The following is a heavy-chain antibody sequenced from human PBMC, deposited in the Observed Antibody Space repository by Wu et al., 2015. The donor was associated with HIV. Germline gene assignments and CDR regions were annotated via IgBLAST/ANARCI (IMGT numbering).Heavy chain of an antibody. CDR3: ARARDCSGGSCYYYYYGMDV. CDR2: ISAYNGNT. J-gene: IGHJ6*02. D-gene: IGHD2-15*01. V-gene: IGHV1-18*01. CDR1: GYTFTSYG. Sequence: QVQLVQSGAEVKKPGASVKVSCKASGYTFTSYGISWVRQAPGQGLEWMGWISAYNGNTNYAQKLQGRVTMTTDTSTSTAYMELSSLRSEDTAVYYCARARDCSGGSCYYYYYGMDVWGQGTTVTVSS.